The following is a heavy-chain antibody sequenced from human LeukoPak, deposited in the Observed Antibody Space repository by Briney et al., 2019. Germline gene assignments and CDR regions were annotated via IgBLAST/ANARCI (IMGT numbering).Heavy chain of an antibody. D-gene: IGHD2-15*01. Sequence: GGSLRLSCVASGFTFTDYFMSWVRQAPGKGLEWVASIKHNGGEKYYVDSVKGRFTISRDNAKNSLYLEMSSLRVEDTAVYYCAKDNRIVVVVAATNSDAFDIWGQGTMVTVSS. V-gene: IGHV3-7*01. CDR3: AKDNRIVVVVAATNSDAFDI. CDR1: GFTFTDYF. CDR2: IKHNGGEK. J-gene: IGHJ3*02.